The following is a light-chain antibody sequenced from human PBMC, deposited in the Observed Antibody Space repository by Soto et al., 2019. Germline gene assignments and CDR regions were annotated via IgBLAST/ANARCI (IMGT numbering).Light chain of an antibody. J-gene: IGKJ1*01. CDR2: GAS. CDR1: QSVSNN. Sequence: EIVMTQSPATLSVSPGERATLSCRASQSVSNNLAWYQQKPGQAPRLLISGASTRATGIPDRFSGSGSGTEFTLTISSLQSEDFAVYYCQQYNNWWTFGKGTKVEIK. V-gene: IGKV3-15*01. CDR3: QQYNNWWT.